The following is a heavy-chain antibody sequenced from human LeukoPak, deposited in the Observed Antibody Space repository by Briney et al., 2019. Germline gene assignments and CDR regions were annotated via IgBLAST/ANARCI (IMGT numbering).Heavy chain of an antibody. D-gene: IGHD3-22*01. Sequence: ASVKVSCKASGYTFTGYYIHWMRQAPGQGLEWMGWINPNRGATKYAQKFQGRVTMTRDTSISTVHMELRSLRSDDTAVYYCAREPSRHYYDSSGSAFDIWGQGTMVTVSS. CDR1: GYTFTGYY. J-gene: IGHJ3*02. CDR2: INPNRGAT. CDR3: AREPSRHYYDSSGSAFDI. V-gene: IGHV1-2*02.